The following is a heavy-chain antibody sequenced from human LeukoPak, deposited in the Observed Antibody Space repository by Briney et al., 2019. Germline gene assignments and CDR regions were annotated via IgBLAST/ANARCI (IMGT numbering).Heavy chain of an antibody. CDR1: GYSISSGYY. CDR3: ARERVWRYCGGDSCGWFDP. Sequence: SETLSLTCTVSGYSISSGYYWGWIRQAPGKGLEWIGSIYNSGSTYYNPSLKSRVTISVDMSKNQFSLKLSSVTAADTAVYYCARERVWRYCGGDSCGWFDPWGQGTLVTVSS. D-gene: IGHD2-21*02. V-gene: IGHV4-38-2*02. J-gene: IGHJ5*02. CDR2: IYNSGST.